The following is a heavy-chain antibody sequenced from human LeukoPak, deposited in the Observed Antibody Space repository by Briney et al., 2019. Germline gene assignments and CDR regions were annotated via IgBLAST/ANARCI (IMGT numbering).Heavy chain of an antibody. CDR2: ITSKGDGGTT. D-gene: IGHD6-19*01. V-gene: IGHV3-49*04. CDR1: GFTFGDYA. Sequence: GRPLRLSCTASGFTFGDYAMSWVRQAPGKGLEWVGFITSKGDGGTTAYAASVKGRFTISRDDSTSIAYLQMNSLKTEDTVVYYCTRDSVLRGWYRPSWFDPWGQGTLVTVSS. CDR3: TRDSVLRGWYRPSWFDP. J-gene: IGHJ5*02.